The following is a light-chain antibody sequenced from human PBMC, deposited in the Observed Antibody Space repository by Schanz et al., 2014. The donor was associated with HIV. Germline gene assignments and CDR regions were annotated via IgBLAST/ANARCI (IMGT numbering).Light chain of an antibody. CDR1: RSDIGNYDF. Sequence: QSALTQPPSASGSPGQSVTISCTGTRSDIGNYDFVSWYQQHPGQAPKLIIYEVTKRPSGVPARFSGSKSDNTASLTVSGLQADDEADYYCSSYASSTSVLFGGGTKLTVL. CDR3: SSYASSTSVL. CDR2: EVT. V-gene: IGLV2-8*01. J-gene: IGLJ2*01.